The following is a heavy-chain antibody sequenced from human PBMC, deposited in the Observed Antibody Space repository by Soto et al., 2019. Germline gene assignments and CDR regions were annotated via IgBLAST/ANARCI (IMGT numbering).Heavy chain of an antibody. J-gene: IGHJ4*02. CDR1: GGSISSGGYS. D-gene: IGHD4-17*01. CDR2: IYHSGST. Sequence: SETLSLTCAVSGGSISSGGYSWSWVRQPPGKGLEWIGYIYHSGSTYYNPSLKSRVTISVDTSKNQFSLKLSSVTAADTAVYYCARATGWNYWGQGTPVTVSS. CDR3: ARATGWNY. V-gene: IGHV4-30-2*01.